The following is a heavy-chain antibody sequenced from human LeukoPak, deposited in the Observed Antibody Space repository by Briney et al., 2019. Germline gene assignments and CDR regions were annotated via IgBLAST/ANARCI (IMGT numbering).Heavy chain of an antibody. V-gene: IGHV1-46*01. Sequence: GASVKVSCKASGFTFTNYNMHWVRQAPGQGLEWMGIINPSGGSTNYAQNLQGRFTMARDTSTSTVYMELSSLRSEDTAVYYCARVRDGYNDAYDIWGQGTMVTVPS. CDR2: INPSGGST. CDR1: GFTFTNYN. D-gene: IGHD5-24*01. CDR3: ARVRDGYNDAYDI. J-gene: IGHJ3*02.